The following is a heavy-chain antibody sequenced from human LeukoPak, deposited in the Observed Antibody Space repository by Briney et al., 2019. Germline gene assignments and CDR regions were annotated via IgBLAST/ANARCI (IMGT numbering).Heavy chain of an antibody. Sequence: SETLSLTCSVSGYSITSGYHWTWIRQPPGKGLEWIGNIYHSGSTYKNPSLKSRVTMSVDTPKNQFSLKLTSVTAADTAVYYCARGGGNGGGWVGHYYYMDVWGKGTTVTVS. CDR3: ARGGGNGGGWVGHYYYMDV. J-gene: IGHJ6*03. V-gene: IGHV4-38-2*02. D-gene: IGHD4-23*01. CDR1: GYSITSGYH. CDR2: IYHSGST.